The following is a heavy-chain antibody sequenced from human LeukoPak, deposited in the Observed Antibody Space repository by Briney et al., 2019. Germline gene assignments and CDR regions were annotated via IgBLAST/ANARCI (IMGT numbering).Heavy chain of an antibody. D-gene: IGHD2-15*01. CDR1: GIIFSDIW. CDR2: IFYDGSME. J-gene: IGHJ4*02. Sequence: GGSLRLSCGASGIIFSDIWVTWVRQAPGKGLGWVAVIFYDGSMEYYPDSVKGRFTISRDNSKNTLYLQMNRLRLEDTAVYYCARDPRGPTGYDSGGRDTFDYWGQGTLVTVSS. V-gene: IGHV3-30*03. CDR3: ARDPRGPTGYDSGGRDTFDY.